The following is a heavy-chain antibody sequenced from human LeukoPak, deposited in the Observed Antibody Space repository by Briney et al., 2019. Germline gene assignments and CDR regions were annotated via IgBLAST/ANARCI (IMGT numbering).Heavy chain of an antibody. D-gene: IGHD3-16*01. CDR3: AKELTVGKYDWFDP. CDR2: IYLSGTT. V-gene: IGHV4-39*02. J-gene: IGHJ5*02. CDR1: GGSISSRGYY. Sequence: PSETLSLTCTISGGSISSRGYYWGWIRQPPGKGLEWIGNIYLSGTTYYNPSFKSRVTISVDTSKNQLSLSLSSVTAADTAVYYCAKELTVGKYDWFDPWGHGTLVTVSS.